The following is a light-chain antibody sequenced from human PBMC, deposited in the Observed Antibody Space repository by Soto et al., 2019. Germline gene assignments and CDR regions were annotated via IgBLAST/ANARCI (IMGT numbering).Light chain of an antibody. V-gene: IGKV3-20*01. CDR1: QRISNSY. CDR2: GAS. Sequence: EIVLTQSPGTLSLSPGERATLSCRASQRISNSYLAWYQQKPGQAPRLLIYGASSRATGIPERSSGSGSVTDFTLTISRLEPEDFAVYFCQQYGSSPRTFGQGTKVDIK. CDR3: QQYGSSPRT. J-gene: IGKJ1*01.